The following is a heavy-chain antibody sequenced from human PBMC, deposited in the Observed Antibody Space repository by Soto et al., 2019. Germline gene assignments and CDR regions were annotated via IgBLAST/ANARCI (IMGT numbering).Heavy chain of an antibody. J-gene: IGHJ4*02. CDR1: GYSFTSYW. CDR3: AKSHEIAAAGTREDY. CDR2: ICPSDSYT. Sequence: GESLKISCKGSGYSFTSYWISWVRQMPGKGLEWMGRICPSDSYTNYSPSFQGHVTISADKSISTAYLQWSSLKASDTAMYYCAKSHEIAAAGTREDYWGQGTLVTVSS. V-gene: IGHV5-10-1*01. D-gene: IGHD6-13*01.